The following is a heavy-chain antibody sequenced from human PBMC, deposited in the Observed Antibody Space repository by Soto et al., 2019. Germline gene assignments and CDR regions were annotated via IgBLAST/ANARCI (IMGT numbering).Heavy chain of an antibody. CDR2: IYTSGST. CDR3: ARDGDFWSGSYAFDI. Sequence: SETRSLTCTVSGGSISRYLWRWTRQPAGKGLEWIGRIYTSGSTNYNPSLKSRVTVSVDTSKNQFSLRLSSVTAADTAVYYCARDGDFWSGSYAFDIWGQGTMVT. J-gene: IGHJ3*02. CDR1: GGSISRYL. D-gene: IGHD3-3*01. V-gene: IGHV4-4*07.